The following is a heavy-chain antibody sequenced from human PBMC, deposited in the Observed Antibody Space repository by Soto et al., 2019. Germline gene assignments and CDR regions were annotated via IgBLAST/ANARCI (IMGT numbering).Heavy chain of an antibody. J-gene: IGHJ4*02. CDR1: GGSISSYY. CDR2: IYYSGST. D-gene: IGHD5-18*01. V-gene: IGHV4-59*01. CDR3: ARVSGYSYTIDY. Sequence: SETLSLTCTVSGGSISSYYWSWIRQPPGKGLEWIGYIYYSGSTNYNPSLKSRVTISVDTSKNQFSLKLSSVTAADTAVYYCARVSGYSYTIDYWGQGTLVTVSS.